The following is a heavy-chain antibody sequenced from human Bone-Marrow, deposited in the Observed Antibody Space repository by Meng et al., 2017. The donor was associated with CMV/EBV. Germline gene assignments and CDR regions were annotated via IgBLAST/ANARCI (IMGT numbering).Heavy chain of an antibody. D-gene: IGHD6-19*01. Sequence: SEPLSLTCAISGDSFFSNSAAWNWIRQSPSRGLEWLGRTYYRSKWYNDYAVSVKSRITINPDTSKNQFSLQLNSVTPEDTAVYYCAREGPGIEVAGPYSFDYWGQGTLITVSS. CDR2: TYYRSKWYN. CDR1: GDSFFSNSAA. CDR3: AREGPGIEVAGPYSFDY. V-gene: IGHV6-1*01. J-gene: IGHJ4*02.